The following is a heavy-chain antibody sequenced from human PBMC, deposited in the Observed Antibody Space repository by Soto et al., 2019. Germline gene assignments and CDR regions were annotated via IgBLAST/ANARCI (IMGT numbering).Heavy chain of an antibody. D-gene: IGHD2-8*02. CDR1: GASITGSSY. V-gene: IGHV4-4*07. J-gene: IGHJ4*02. CDR3: ARGMTPPGAPAWYYFVF. Sequence: SETLSLTCTVSGASITGSSYWSWIRQPAGKGLEWIGRFSLSGTTSYNPSLRSRVTMSADVSKNQFSLRLTSVTAADTALYYCARGMTPPGAPAWYYFVFWGQGTLVTVFS. CDR2: FSLSGTT.